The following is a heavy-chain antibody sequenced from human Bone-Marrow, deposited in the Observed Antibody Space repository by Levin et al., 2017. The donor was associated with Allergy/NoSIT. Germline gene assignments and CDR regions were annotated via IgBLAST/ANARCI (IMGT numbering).Heavy chain of an antibody. CDR3: ARDRVSSTYYDRLYYYYHGMDV. CDR2: ISSRGINI. J-gene: IGHJ6*02. V-gene: IGHV3-11*01. Sequence: GESLKISCAASGFTFSDYYMSWIRQAPGKGLQWVSYISSRGINIYSADSVKGRFTISRDNAKNSLFLQMNSLRAEDTAAYYCARDRVSSTYYDRLYYYYHGMDVWGQGTTVTV. D-gene: IGHD1-26*01. CDR1: GFTFSDYY.